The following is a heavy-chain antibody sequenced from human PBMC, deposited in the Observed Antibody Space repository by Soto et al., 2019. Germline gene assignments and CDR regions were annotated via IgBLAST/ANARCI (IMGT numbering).Heavy chain of an antibody. J-gene: IGHJ4*02. V-gene: IGHV4-34*01. Sequence: PSETLSLTCAVYGGSFSGYYWSWIRQPPGKGLEWIGEINHSGSTNYNPSLKSRVTISVDTSKNQFSLKLSSVTAADTAVYYCASGYSYGNFDYWGQGTLVTSPQ. CDR3: ASGYSYGNFDY. CDR1: GGSFSGYY. D-gene: IGHD5-18*01. CDR2: INHSGST.